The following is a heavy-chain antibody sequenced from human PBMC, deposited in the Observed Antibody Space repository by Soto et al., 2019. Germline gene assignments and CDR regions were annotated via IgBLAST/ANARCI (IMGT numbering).Heavy chain of an antibody. J-gene: IGHJ4*02. V-gene: IGHV1-18*01. CDR1: GYTFTSYG. CDR3: ARGRYGDY. Sequence: QVHLVQSGAEVKKPGASVKVSCKASGYTFTSYGITWVRQAPGQGLEWMGWISAHNGNTDYAQKIQGRVIVTRDTAASTAYMELRSLRSDDTAMYYCARGRYGDYWGQGALVTVSS. CDR2: ISAHNGNT. D-gene: IGHD1-1*01.